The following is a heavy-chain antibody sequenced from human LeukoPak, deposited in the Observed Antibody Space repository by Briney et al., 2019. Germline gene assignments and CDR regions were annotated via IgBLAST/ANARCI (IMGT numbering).Heavy chain of an antibody. CDR1: GYTFTSYG. CDR2: ISAHNGNT. CDR3: ARARLRYCSSTSCYDWFDP. V-gene: IGHV1-18*01. J-gene: IGHJ5*02. Sequence: ASVKVSCKASGYTFTSYGISWVRQAPGQGLEWMGWISAHNGNTNYAQKLQGRVTMTTDTSTSTAYMELRSLRSDDTAVYYCARARLRYCSSTSCYDWFDPWGQGTLVTVSS. D-gene: IGHD2-2*01.